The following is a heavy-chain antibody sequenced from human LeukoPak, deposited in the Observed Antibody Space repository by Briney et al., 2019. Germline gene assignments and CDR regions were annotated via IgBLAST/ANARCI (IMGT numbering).Heavy chain of an antibody. Sequence: GGSLRLSCAASGFTVSSNYMSWVRQAPGKGLEWVSVIYSGGSTYYADSVKGRFTISRDNSKNTLYLQMNSLRAEDTAVYYCASGCVRSTSCYRYFDYWGQGTLVTVSS. D-gene: IGHD2-2*01. CDR2: IYSGGST. CDR1: GFTVSSNY. V-gene: IGHV3-66*01. CDR3: ASGCVRSTSCYRYFDY. J-gene: IGHJ4*02.